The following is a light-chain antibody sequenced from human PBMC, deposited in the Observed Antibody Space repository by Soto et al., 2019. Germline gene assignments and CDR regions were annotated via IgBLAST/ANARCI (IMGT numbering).Light chain of an antibody. CDR2: GAS. J-gene: IGKJ5*01. CDR1: QSVSSSY. Sequence: EIVLRQSPGTLSLSPGERATLSCRASQSVSSSYLAWYQQKPGQAPRLLIYGASSRATGIPDRFSGSGSGTDFTLTISRLEPEDFAVYYCQQYGSSPPGITFGQGTRLEIK. CDR3: QQYGSSPPGIT. V-gene: IGKV3-20*01.